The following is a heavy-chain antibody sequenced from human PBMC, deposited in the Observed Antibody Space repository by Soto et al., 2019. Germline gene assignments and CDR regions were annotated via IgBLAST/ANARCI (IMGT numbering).Heavy chain of an antibody. CDR2: MNPNSGNT. CDR3: ARGPGRRLWYYYGMDV. CDR1: GYTFTSYD. V-gene: IGHV1-8*01. Sequence: GASVKVSCKASGYTFTSYDINWVRQATGQGLEWMGWMNPNSGNTGYAQKFQGRVTMTRNTSISTAYMELSSLRSEDTAVYYCARGPGRRLWYYYGMDVWGQGTTVTVSS. D-gene: IGHD1-1*01. J-gene: IGHJ6*02.